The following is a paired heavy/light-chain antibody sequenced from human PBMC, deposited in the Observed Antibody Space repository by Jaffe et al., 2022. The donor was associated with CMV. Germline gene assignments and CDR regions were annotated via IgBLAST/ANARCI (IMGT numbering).Light chain of an antibody. CDR3: CSYAGSSTRVV. J-gene: IGLJ2*01. CDR1: SSDVGSYNL. Sequence: QSALTQPASVSGSPGQSITISCTGTSSDVGSYNLVSWYQQHPGKAPKLMIYEVSKRPSGVSNRFSGSKSGNTASLTISGLQAEDEADYYCCSYAGSSTRVVFGGGTKLTVL. CDR2: EVS. V-gene: IGLV2-23*02.
Heavy chain of an antibody. J-gene: IGHJ3*02. D-gene: IGHD2-15*01. V-gene: IGHV3-11*01. CDR3: ARDTYCSGGRCYPDAFDI. CDR1: GFTFSDYY. CDR2: ISSSGSTI. Sequence: QVQLVESGGGLVKPGGSLRLSCAASGFTFSDYYMSWIRQAPGKGLEWVSYISSSGSTIYYADSVKGRFTISRDNAKNSLYLQMNSLRAEDTAVYYCARDTYCSGGRCYPDAFDIWGQGTMVTVSS.